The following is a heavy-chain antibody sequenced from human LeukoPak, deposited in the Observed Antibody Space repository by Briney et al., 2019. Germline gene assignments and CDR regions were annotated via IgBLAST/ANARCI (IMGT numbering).Heavy chain of an antibody. V-gene: IGHV3-23*01. D-gene: IGHD2-2*01. CDR3: ARDFFPYCSSTSCFPDYMDV. J-gene: IGHJ6*03. Sequence: GGSLRLSCVASGFTFSRYDMSWVRQAPGKGLEWVSAISSNGGSTHYADSVKGRFTISRDNSKNTLYLQMNSLRAEDTAVYYCARDFFPYCSSTSCFPDYMDVWGKGTTVTVSS. CDR1: GFTFSRYD. CDR2: ISSNGGST.